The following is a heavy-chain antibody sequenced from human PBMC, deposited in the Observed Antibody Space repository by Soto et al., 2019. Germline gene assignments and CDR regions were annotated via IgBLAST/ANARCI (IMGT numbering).Heavy chain of an antibody. J-gene: IGHJ6*02. V-gene: IGHV4-30-4*01. Sequence: SETLSLTCTVSGGSISSGDYYWSWIRQPPGKGLEWIGYIYYSGSTYYNPSLKSRVTISVDTSKNQFSLKLSSVTAADTAVYYCARGNGSAPYYYGMDVWGQGTTVTVSS. D-gene: IGHD3-10*01. CDR3: ARGNGSAPYYYGMDV. CDR2: IYYSGST. CDR1: GGSISSGDYY.